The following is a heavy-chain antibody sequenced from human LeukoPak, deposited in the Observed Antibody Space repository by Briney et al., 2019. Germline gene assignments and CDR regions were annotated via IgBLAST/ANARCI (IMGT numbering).Heavy chain of an antibody. J-gene: IGHJ4*02. CDR3: ASLVGATTDFDY. V-gene: IGHV3-7*01. CDR2: IKQDGSEK. Sequence: PGGSLRLSCAASGFTFSNYAMSWVRQAPGKGLEWVANIKQDGSEKYYVDSVKGRFTISRDNAKNSLYLQMNSLRAEDTAVYYCASLVGATTDFDYWGQGTLVTVSS. D-gene: IGHD1-26*01. CDR1: GFTFSNYA.